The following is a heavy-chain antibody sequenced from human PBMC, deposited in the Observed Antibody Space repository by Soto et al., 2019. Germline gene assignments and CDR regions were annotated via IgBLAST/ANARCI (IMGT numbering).Heavy chain of an antibody. CDR2: INSDGSST. D-gene: IGHD6-13*01. CDR3: ARAKGIAAAGTGFDP. J-gene: IGHJ5*02. CDR1: GFTFSSYW. V-gene: IGHV3-74*01. Sequence: GGSLRLSCAASGFTFSSYWMHWVRQAPGKGLVWVSRINSDGSSTSYADSVKGRFTISRDNAKNTPYLQMNSLRAEDTAVYYCARAKGIAAAGTGFDPWGQGTLVTVSS.